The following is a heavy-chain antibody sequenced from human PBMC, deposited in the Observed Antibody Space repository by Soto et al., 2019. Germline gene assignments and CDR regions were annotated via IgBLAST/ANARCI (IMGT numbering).Heavy chain of an antibody. V-gene: IGHV1-18*01. D-gene: IGHD3-10*01. Sequence: QVPLVQSGAEVKKPGASVKVSCKASGYTFTSYGISWVRQAPGQGLEWMGWISAYNGNTNYAQKLQGRVTMTTDTSTSTADMELRSLRSDDTAVYYCARVWDPNYGSGTRMDVWGKGTTVTVSS. CDR3: ARVWDPNYGSGTRMDV. CDR2: ISAYNGNT. CDR1: GYTFTSYG. J-gene: IGHJ6*04.